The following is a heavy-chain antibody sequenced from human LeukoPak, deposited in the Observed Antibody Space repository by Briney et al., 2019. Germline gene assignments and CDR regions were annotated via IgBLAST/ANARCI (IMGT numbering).Heavy chain of an antibody. D-gene: IGHD2-15*01. Sequence: GGSLRLSCAASGFTFSSYWMHWVRQAPGKGLVWVSRINSDGSSTSYADSVKGRFTISRGNAKNTLYLQMNSLRAEDTAVYYCAREDVVVVAAYYYGMDVWGQGTTVTVSS. CDR2: INSDGSST. J-gene: IGHJ6*02. CDR3: AREDVVVVAAYYYGMDV. V-gene: IGHV3-74*01. CDR1: GFTFSSYW.